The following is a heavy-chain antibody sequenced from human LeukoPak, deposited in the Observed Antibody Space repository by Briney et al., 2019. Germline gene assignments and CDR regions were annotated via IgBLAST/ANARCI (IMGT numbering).Heavy chain of an antibody. CDR2: IFHRGST. CDR1: GGSITNDAYY. J-gene: IGHJ5*01. V-gene: IGHV4-31*03. CDR3: ARARRTEKLPLCGDS. Sequence: PSQTLSLTCNVSGGSITNDAYYWSWIRQHPGKGLEWIGYIFHRGSTYYNPSLKSRLSILVDTSKNEFSLNLNSVTAADTAVYFCARARRTEKLPLCGDSWGQGTLVTVSS. D-gene: IGHD1-14*01.